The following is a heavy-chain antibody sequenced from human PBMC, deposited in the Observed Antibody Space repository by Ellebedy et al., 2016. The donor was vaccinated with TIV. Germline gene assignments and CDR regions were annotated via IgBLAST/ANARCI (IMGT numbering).Heavy chain of an antibody. CDR1: GFTFSSYN. D-gene: IGHD4-17*01. V-gene: IGHV3-7*03. CDR3: ANHEASTSVTTNWFDP. Sequence: GGSLRLSCAASGFTFSSYNIIWVRQAPGKGLEWVANIKQDGSEKYYVDSVKGRFTISRDNAKNSLYLQMDSLRAEDTAIYYCANHEASTSVTTNWFDPWGQGTLVTVSS. CDR2: IKQDGSEK. J-gene: IGHJ5*02.